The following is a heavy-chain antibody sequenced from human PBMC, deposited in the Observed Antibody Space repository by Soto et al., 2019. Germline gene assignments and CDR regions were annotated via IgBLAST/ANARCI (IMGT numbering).Heavy chain of an antibody. J-gene: IGHJ4*02. V-gene: IGHV3-23*01. CDR2: ISGSADST. Sequence: GGSLRLSCVASGFTFSSYAMTWVRQAPGKGLEWVSAISGSADSTYYADSVKGRFTISRDNSKNTLYLQMNSLRADDTAVYYCAKGLKDIVVVITADKHSYFDYWGLGTLVTVSS. D-gene: IGHD2-15*01. CDR3: AKGLKDIVVVITADKHSYFDY. CDR1: GFTFSSYA.